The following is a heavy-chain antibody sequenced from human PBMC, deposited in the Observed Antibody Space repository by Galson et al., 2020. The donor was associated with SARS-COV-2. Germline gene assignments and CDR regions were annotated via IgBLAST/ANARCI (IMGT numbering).Heavy chain of an antibody. Sequence: GGSLRLSCAASGFTFGRFAMNWVRQAPGKGLEWLSYISSSSDDMFYADSVMGRLTVSRDNARNSLYLQLNSLRVEDTAVYYCARDRWYSIDYWGQGALVTVSS. CDR3: ARDRWYSIDY. V-gene: IGHV3-21*05. D-gene: IGHD4-4*01. J-gene: IGHJ4*02. CDR2: ISSSSDDM. CDR1: GFTFGRFA.